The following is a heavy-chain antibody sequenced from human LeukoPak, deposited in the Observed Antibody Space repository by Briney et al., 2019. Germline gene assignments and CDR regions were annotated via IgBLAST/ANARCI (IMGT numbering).Heavy chain of an antibody. J-gene: IGHJ4*02. Sequence: GGSLRLSCAASGFTFSSYHMNWVRQAPGKGLEWVSYISIFSSTIYYADSVKGRFTISRDDANSLVYLQMNSLRAEDTAVYYCAKDRSGSYAVGTDYWGQGTLVTVSS. CDR1: GFTFSSYH. CDR2: ISIFSSTI. D-gene: IGHD1-26*01. CDR3: AKDRSGSYAVGTDY. V-gene: IGHV3-48*01.